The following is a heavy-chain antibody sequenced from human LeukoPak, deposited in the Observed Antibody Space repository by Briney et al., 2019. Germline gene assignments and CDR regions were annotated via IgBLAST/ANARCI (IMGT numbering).Heavy chain of an antibody. CDR1: GGSISSYY. CDR2: IYYSGST. CDR3: AREGVTKYYFDY. J-gene: IGHJ4*02. Sequence: TSETLSLTCTVSGGSISSYYWGWIRQPPGEGLEWIGYIYYSGSTDYNPSLKSRVTISVDTSKNQFSLKLSSVTAADTAVYYCAREGVTKYYFDYWGQGTLVTVSS. V-gene: IGHV4-59*01. D-gene: IGHD4-11*01.